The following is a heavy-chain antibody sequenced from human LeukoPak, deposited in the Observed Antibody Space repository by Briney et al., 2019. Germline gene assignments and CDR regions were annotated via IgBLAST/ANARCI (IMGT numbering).Heavy chain of an antibody. D-gene: IGHD6-13*01. CDR2: IKQDGSEK. Sequence: GGSLRLSCAASGFTFSSYWMSWVRQAPGKGLEWVAHIKQDGSEKYYVDSVKGRFAISRDNAKNALYLQMNSLRAEDTAVYYCASLPISIAAAGTLGYFQHWGQGTLVTVSS. CDR1: GFTFSSYW. CDR3: ASLPISIAAAGTLGYFQH. V-gene: IGHV3-7*01. J-gene: IGHJ1*01.